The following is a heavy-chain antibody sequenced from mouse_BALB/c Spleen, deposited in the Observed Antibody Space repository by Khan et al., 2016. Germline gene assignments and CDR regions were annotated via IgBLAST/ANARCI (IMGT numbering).Heavy chain of an antibody. CDR2: IWGDGNT. CDR1: GFSLTSYG. V-gene: IGHV2-3*01. D-gene: IGHD2-12*01. CDR3: TKPCDSSHGRYAMDY. Sequence: VELVESGPGLVAPSQSLSITCTVSGFSLTSYGVSWVRQSPGKGLEWMGEIWGDGNTNYHPALISRLSISRDKSKNQDFLKLKSVQTDDTATYTCTKPCDSSHGRYAMDYWGQGTSVTVSS. J-gene: IGHJ4*01.